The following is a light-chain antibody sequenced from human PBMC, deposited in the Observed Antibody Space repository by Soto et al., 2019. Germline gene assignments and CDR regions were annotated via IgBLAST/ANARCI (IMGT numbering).Light chain of an antibody. CDR3: SSYAGSLYV. Sequence: QSVLTQPPSASGSPGQSVTISCTGTSSDVGDYNYVSWYQQHPGKAPKLMIYEVSKRPSGVPDRFSGSKSGNTASLTVSGLQAEDEADYYCSSYAGSLYVFGTGPKLTVL. CDR2: EVS. CDR1: SSDVGDYNY. V-gene: IGLV2-8*01. J-gene: IGLJ1*01.